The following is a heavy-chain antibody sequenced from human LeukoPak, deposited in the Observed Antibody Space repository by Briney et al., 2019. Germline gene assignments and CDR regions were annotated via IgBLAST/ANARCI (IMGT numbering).Heavy chain of an antibody. CDR3: AKDMVRGVAPYYYYYGMDV. Sequence: GGSLRLSCAASGFTFSSYAMSWVRQAPGKGLEWVSAISGSGGSTYYADPVKGRFTISRDNSKNTLYLQMNSLRAEDTAVYYCAKDMVRGVAPYYYYYGMDVWGQGTTVTVSS. CDR1: GFTFSSYA. V-gene: IGHV3-23*01. J-gene: IGHJ6*02. D-gene: IGHD3-10*01. CDR2: ISGSGGST.